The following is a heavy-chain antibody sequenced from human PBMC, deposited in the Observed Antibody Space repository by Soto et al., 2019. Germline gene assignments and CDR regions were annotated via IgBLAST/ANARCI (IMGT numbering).Heavy chain of an antibody. CDR1: GFTFSSYW. CDR3: ARGEHLEWLLYWFDP. Sequence: GGSLRLSCAASGFTFSSYWMSWVRQAPGKGLEWVANIKQDGSEKYYVDSVKGRFTISRDNAKNSLYLQMNSLRAEDTAVYYCARGEHLEWLLYWFDPWGQGTLVTVSS. D-gene: IGHD3-3*01. V-gene: IGHV3-7*01. CDR2: IKQDGSEK. J-gene: IGHJ5*02.